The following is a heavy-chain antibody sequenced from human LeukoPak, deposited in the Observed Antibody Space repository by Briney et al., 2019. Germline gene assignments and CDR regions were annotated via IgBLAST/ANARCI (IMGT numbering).Heavy chain of an antibody. J-gene: IGHJ4*02. D-gene: IGHD1-1*01. V-gene: IGHV1-2*02. CDR2: INPNSGGT. Sequence: ASVKVSCKASGYTFTGYYMHWVRQAPGQGLEWMGWINPNSGGTNYAQKFQGRVTMTRDTSISTAYMELSRLRSDDTAVYYCARAPPFPRSTGTYVQDWDYWGQGTLVTVSS. CDR1: GYTFTGYY. CDR3: ARAPPFPRSTGTYVQDWDY.